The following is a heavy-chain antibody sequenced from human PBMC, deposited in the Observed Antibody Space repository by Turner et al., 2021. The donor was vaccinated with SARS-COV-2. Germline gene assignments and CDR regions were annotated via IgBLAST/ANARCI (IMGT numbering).Heavy chain of an antibody. D-gene: IGHD3-22*01. V-gene: IGHV1-2*02. J-gene: IGHJ4*02. CDR2: INPNSGDA. CDR3: MAGSGYFDY. Sequence: QAQLVQSGAEVKRPGASVKVSCKASGYSFTAYYMHCLRQAPGQRLEWMGWINPNSGDAKYTQKFQGRVIMTRDTSINTVYMELTRLTSDDTAVYYFMAGSGYFDYWGQGTQVTVSS. CDR1: GYSFTAYY.